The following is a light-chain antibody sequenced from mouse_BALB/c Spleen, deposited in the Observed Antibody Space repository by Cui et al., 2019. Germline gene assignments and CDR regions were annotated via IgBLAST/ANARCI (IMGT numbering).Light chain of an antibody. V-gene: IGKV4-59*01. J-gene: IGKJ4*01. CDR1: SSVSY. CDR2: DTS. CDR3: QQWSSNPPT. Sequence: QTFLTQPPAIMSASPWEKVTMTCSASSSVSYMHWYQQKSGTSPKRWIYDTSKLASGVPARFSGSGSGTSYSLTISSMEAEDAATYYCQQWSSNPPTFGSGTKLEIK.